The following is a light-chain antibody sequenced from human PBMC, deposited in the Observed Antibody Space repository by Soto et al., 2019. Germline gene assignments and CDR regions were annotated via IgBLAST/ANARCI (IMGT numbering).Light chain of an antibody. CDR2: GIS. V-gene: IGKV3-15*01. J-gene: IGKJ4*01. CDR1: QSVRSN. Sequence: EIGMTQSPATLSVSPGERATLSCRASQSVRSNLAWYQQKPGQAPRLLIYGISTRATGIPIRFSGSGSGTDFTLTISSLQAEDVALYYCQQYYYTPLTFGGGTKVDIK. CDR3: QQYYYTPLT.